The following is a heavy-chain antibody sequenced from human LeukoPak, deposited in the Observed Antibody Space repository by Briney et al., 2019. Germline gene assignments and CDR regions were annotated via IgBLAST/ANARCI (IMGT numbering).Heavy chain of an antibody. CDR2: ISGSGGST. V-gene: IGHV3-23*01. J-gene: IGHJ4*02. Sequence: GGSLRLSCAASGFTFSSYAMSWVRQAPGKGLEWVSAISGSGGSTYYADSVKGRFTISRDNSKNTLYLQMNSLRAEDTAVYYCAKDQRYCSGGCCYPKPRYFDYWGQGTLVTVSS. D-gene: IGHD2-15*01. CDR3: AKDQRYCSGGCCYPKPRYFDY. CDR1: GFTFSSYA.